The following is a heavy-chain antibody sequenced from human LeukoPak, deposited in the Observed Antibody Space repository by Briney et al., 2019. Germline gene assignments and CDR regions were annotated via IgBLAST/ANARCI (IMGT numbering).Heavy chain of an antibody. V-gene: IGHV3-53*01. CDR1: GFTFSSYA. D-gene: IGHD5-12*01. CDR2: IYSGGST. CDR3: ARRPSGYHNT. J-gene: IGHJ4*02. Sequence: GGSLRLSCAASGFTFSSYAMSWVRQAPGKGLEWVSVIYSGGSTYYADSVKDRFTISRDNSKNTLYLQMNSLRAEDTAVYYCARRPSGYHNTGGQGTLVTVSS.